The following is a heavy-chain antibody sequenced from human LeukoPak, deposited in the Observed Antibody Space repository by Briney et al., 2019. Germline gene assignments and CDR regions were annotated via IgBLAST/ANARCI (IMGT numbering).Heavy chain of an antibody. J-gene: IGHJ6*03. CDR1: GGSISSYY. CDR2: IYNSGST. V-gene: IGHV4-59*01. CDR3: ARVPYSSSWYRHYYYMDV. D-gene: IGHD6-13*01. Sequence: SETLSLTCTVSGGSISSYYWTWIRQPPGKGLEWIGYIYNSGSTNYNPSLKSRVTISVDSSKNQFSLKLSSVTAADTAVYYCARVPYSSSWYRHYYYMDVWGKGTTVTISS.